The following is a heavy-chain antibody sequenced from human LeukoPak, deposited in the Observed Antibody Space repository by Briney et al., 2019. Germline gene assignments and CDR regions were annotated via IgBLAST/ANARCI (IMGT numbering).Heavy chain of an antibody. Sequence: PGGSLRLSCVASGFSFSSSGMSWVRQPPGKGPEWVAAITGSGSGTYYADSVKGRFTISRDNSKNTLYLQMNSLRAEDTAVYYCARDHPTMIVVDWYFDLWGRGTLVTVSS. J-gene: IGHJ2*01. D-gene: IGHD3-22*01. CDR3: ARDHPTMIVVDWYFDL. CDR2: ITGSGSGT. V-gene: IGHV3-23*01. CDR1: GFSFSSSG.